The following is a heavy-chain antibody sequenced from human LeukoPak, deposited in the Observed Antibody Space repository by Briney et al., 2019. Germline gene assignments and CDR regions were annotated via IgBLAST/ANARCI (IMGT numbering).Heavy chain of an antibody. D-gene: IGHD2-15*01. CDR2: ISSSGDNT. J-gene: IGHJ4*02. CDR1: EFTFSSYD. Sequence: GGSLRLSCAASEFTFSSYDMSWVRQAPGKGLEWVSVISSSGDNTYYADSVKGRFTISRDNAKNSLYLQMNSLRAEDTAVYYCARGGDIVVVVAALYYFDYWGQGTLVTVSS. V-gene: IGHV3-23*01. CDR3: ARGGDIVVVVAALYYFDY.